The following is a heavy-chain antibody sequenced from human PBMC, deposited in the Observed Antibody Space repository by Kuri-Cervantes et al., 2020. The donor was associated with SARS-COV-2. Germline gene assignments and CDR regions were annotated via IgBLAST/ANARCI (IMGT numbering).Heavy chain of an antibody. J-gene: IGHJ4*02. D-gene: IGHD6-13*01. CDR2: TYYRSEWYN. CDR3: VRPRYSSSWYTDY. CDR1: GDSVSSNSAA. Sequence: SQTLSLTCAISGDSVSSNSAAWNWIRQSPSRGLEWLGRTYYRSEWYNDYAVSVKSRITINPDTSKNQFSLQPNSVTPEDTAVYYCVRPRYSSSWYTDYWGQGTLVTVSS. V-gene: IGHV6-1*01.